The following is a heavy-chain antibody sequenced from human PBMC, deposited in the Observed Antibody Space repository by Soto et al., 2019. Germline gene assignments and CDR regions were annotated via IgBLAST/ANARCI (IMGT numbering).Heavy chain of an antibody. V-gene: IGHV4-34*01. CDR1: GGSFSGYY. D-gene: IGHD3-22*01. CDR2: INHSGST. CDR3: ARVYYDSSGYLDY. Sequence: PSETLSLTCAVYGGSFSGYYWSWIRQPPGKWLEWIGEINHSGSTNYNPSLKSRVTISVDTSKNQFSLKLSSVTAADTAVYYCARVYYDSSGYLDYWGQGXLVTVYS. J-gene: IGHJ4*02.